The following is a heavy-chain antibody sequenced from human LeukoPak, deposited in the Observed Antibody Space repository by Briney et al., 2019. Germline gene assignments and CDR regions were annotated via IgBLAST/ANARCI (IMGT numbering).Heavy chain of an antibody. CDR1: GLTLSSYG. V-gene: IGHV3-30*18. D-gene: IGHD3-10*01. J-gene: IGHJ4*02. CDR3: AKLGGYYCSGHQINRDY. CDR2: ISHDGSNK. Sequence: PGGSLRLSCAASGLTLSSYGRHWVRQAPGKGLEWVAVISHDGSNKYYADSVKGRFTISRDNAKNTLYLQMDNLSVEDTAVYYCAKLGGYYCSGHQINRDYWGQGTLVTVSS.